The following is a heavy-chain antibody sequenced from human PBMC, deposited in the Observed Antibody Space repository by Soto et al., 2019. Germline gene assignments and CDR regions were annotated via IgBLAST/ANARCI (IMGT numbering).Heavy chain of an antibody. Sequence: QVHLVQSGAEVKKPGASVKVSCQASGYTFISYAIHWVRQAPGQGLEWMGWINGGNGNTKYSPKFQARVTITRDTSASTAYMELSSLKSDDTAVYYWAKGYPYGNNQFDYWGQGNLVTVSS. D-gene: IGHD5-18*01. CDR2: INGGNGNT. J-gene: IGHJ4*02. CDR1: GYTFISYA. CDR3: AKGYPYGNNQFDY. V-gene: IGHV1-3*01.